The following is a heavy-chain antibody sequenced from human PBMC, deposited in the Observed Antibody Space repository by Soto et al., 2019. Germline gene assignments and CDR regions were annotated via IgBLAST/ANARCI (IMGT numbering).Heavy chain of an antibody. D-gene: IGHD2-2*01. CDR1: VCSISSYY. V-gene: IGHV4-4*07. Sequence: SESLSLTCTVSVCSISSYYWSWIRQPAGKGLEWIGRIYTSGSTNYNPSLKSRVTMSVDTSKNQFSLKLSSVTAADTAVYYCARDHTSIPYAHYYYGMDVWGQGTTVTVSS. CDR2: IYTSGST. CDR3: ARDHTSIPYAHYYYGMDV. J-gene: IGHJ6*02.